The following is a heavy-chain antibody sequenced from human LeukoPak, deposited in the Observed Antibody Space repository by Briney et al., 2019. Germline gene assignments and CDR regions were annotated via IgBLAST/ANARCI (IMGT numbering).Heavy chain of an antibody. J-gene: IGHJ4*02. Sequence: GGSLRLSCAASGFTFSSYAMSWVRQAPGKGLEWVSGISGSGVSTYYADSVKGRFTISRDNSKNSLYLQMSSLRAEDTAVYYCAKIHVRGPYYFDCWGQGDLVTVSS. V-gene: IGHV3-23*01. D-gene: IGHD3-10*01. CDR3: AKIHVRGPYYFDC. CDR1: GFTFSSYA. CDR2: ISGSGVST.